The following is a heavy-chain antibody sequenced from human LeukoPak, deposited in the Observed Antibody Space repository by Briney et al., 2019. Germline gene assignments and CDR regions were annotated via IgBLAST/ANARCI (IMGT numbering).Heavy chain of an antibody. V-gene: IGHV3-21*01. CDR1: GFTFNSYS. CDR3: ARASREIQLWLWYAFDI. CDR2: ISSSSNYI. Sequence: GGSLRLSCAASGFTFNSYSMNWVRQAPGKGLELVSSISSSSNYIYYADSVKGRFTISRDNAKNSLYLQMNSLRAEDTAVYYCARASREIQLWLWYAFDIWGQGTMVTVSS. D-gene: IGHD5-18*01. J-gene: IGHJ3*02.